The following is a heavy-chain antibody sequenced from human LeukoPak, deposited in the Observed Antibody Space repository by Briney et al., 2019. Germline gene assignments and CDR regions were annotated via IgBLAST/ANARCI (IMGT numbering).Heavy chain of an antibody. Sequence: SETLSLTCAVYGVSFSGYYWSWIRQPPGKGLEWIGEINHSGSTNYNPSLKSRVTISVDTSKNQFSLKLSSVTAADTAVYYCARGGVGVTTPFDYWGQGTLVTVPS. CDR2: INHSGST. V-gene: IGHV4-34*01. CDR3: ARGGVGVTTPFDY. J-gene: IGHJ4*02. D-gene: IGHD4-11*01. CDR1: GVSFSGYY.